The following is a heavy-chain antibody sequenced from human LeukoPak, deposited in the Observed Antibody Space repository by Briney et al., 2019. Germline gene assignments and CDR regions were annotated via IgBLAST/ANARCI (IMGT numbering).Heavy chain of an antibody. D-gene: IGHD3-10*01. CDR2: IYTSGST. V-gene: IGHV4-61*02. Sequence: PSETLSLTCTVSGGSISSGGYYWSWIRQPAGKGLEWIVRIYTSGSTNYNPSLKSRVTMSVDTSKNQFSLKLSSVTAADTAVYYCARGVLWFGGHWFDPWGQGTLVTVSS. CDR3: ARGVLWFGGHWFDP. CDR1: GGSISSGGYY. J-gene: IGHJ5*02.